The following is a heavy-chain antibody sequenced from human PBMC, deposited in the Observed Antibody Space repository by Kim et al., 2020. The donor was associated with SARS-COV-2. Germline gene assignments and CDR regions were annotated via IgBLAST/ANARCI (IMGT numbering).Heavy chain of an antibody. V-gene: IGHV3-11*01. CDR2: ISSSGSTI. CDR1: GFTFSDYY. J-gene: IGHJ5*02. Sequence: GVSLRLSCAASGFTFSDYYMSWIRQAPGKGLEWFSYISSSGSTIYYADYVQGRFTLSRDNAKNSLYLQMNSLRAEDTAVYYCASVPGGYGDNWFDPWGQGTLVTVSS. CDR3: ASVPGGYGDNWFDP. D-gene: IGHD5-12*01.